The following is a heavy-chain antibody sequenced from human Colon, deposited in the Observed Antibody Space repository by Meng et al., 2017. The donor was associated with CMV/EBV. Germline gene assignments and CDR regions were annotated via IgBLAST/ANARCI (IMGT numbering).Heavy chain of an antibody. D-gene: IGHD3-22*01. J-gene: IGHJ4*02. CDR1: GFTFSSYG. CDR2: IVTTGSAV. V-gene: IGHV3-21*01. CDR3: VRDNARVQGNILILVVPQGFDY. Sequence: GESLKISCAASGFTFSSYGMNWVRQAPGRGLEWVASIVTTGSAVYYADSVKGRFTISRDNAKNSLYLQMSSLSAEDTAVYYCVRDNARVQGNILILVVPQGFDYWGQGTVVTVSS.